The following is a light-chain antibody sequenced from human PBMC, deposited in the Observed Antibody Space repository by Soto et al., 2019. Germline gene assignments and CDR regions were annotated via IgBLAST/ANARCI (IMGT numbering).Light chain of an antibody. V-gene: IGKV3-20*01. Sequence: EVMLTQSPGTLSLSPGERATLSCRASQSGSSNYLAWYQQKSGQAPRLLIYGASNRATGIPDRFSGSGSGTDFTLTIRRLEPEDFAGYYCQQYDTSPRTFGQGTKVEFK. CDR3: QQYDTSPRT. CDR1: QSGSSNY. CDR2: GAS. J-gene: IGKJ1*01.